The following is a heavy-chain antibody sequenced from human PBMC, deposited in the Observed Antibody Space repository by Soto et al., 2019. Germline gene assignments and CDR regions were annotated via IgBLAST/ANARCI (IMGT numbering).Heavy chain of an antibody. J-gene: IGHJ6*02. D-gene: IGHD3-3*01. CDR3: TRDWREGITIFGVVSPLYYYYGMDV. Sequence: SLRLSFTASGFTFGDYAMSWFRQAPGKGLEWVGFIRSKAYGGTTEYAASVKGRFTISRDDSKSIAYLQMNSLKTEDTAVYYCTRDWREGITIFGVVSPLYYYYGMDVWGQGTTVTVSS. CDR1: GFTFGDYA. CDR2: IRSKAYGGTT. V-gene: IGHV3-49*03.